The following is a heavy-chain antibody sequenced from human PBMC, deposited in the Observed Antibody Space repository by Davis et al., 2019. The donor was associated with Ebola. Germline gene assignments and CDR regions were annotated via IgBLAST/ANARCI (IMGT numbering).Heavy chain of an antibody. CDR2: IYYSGST. J-gene: IGHJ2*01. CDR1: GGSISSSSYY. CDR3: ARQVSYYYDSSGYRLYWYFDL. D-gene: IGHD3-22*01. V-gene: IGHV4-39*01. Sequence: MPSETLSLTCTVSGGSISSSSYYWGWIRQPPGKGLEWIGSIYYSGSTYYNPSLKSRVTISVDTSKNQFSLKLSSVTAADTAVYYCARQVSYYYDSSGYRLYWYFDLWGRGTLVTVSS.